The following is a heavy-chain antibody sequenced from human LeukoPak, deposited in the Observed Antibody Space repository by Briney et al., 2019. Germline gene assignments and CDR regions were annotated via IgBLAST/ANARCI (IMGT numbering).Heavy chain of an antibody. CDR3: ARGDCSGGSCYPAYGMDV. Sequence: GGPLRLSCAASGFTFSDYYMSWIRQAPGKGLEWVSYISSSGSTIYYADSVKGRFTISRDNAKNSLYLQMNSLRAEDTAVYYCARGDCSGGSCYPAYGMDVWGQGTTVTVSS. CDR2: ISSSGSTI. J-gene: IGHJ6*02. V-gene: IGHV3-11*01. D-gene: IGHD2-15*01. CDR1: GFTFSDYY.